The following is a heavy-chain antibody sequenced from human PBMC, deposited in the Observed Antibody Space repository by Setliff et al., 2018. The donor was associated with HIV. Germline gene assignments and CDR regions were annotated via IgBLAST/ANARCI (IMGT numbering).Heavy chain of an antibody. Sequence: SETLYLTCAVSGGSFSAYYWTWIRQSPHKGLEWVGEIDHTGSAYYNPSLTTRVTISVDTSKNRFSLELSSVTAADTALYYCARGPRVSAAVVETPSAYWGQGTRVTVSS. J-gene: IGHJ4*02. CDR1: GGSFSAYY. CDR2: IDHTGSA. CDR3: ARGPRVSAAVVETPSAY. D-gene: IGHD6-19*01. V-gene: IGHV4-34*01.